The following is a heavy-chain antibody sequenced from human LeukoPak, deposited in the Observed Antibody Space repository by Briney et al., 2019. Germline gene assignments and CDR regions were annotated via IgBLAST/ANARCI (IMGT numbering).Heavy chain of an antibody. CDR1: GYTFTSYY. Sequence: GASVKVSCKASGYTFTSYYMHWVRQAPGQGLEWMGIINPSGGSTSYAQKFQGRVTMTRDTSTSTAYMELRSLRSDDTAVYYCARDRGSRDPDYFDYWGQGTLVTVSS. D-gene: IGHD3-10*01. CDR3: ARDRGSRDPDYFDY. J-gene: IGHJ4*02. V-gene: IGHV1-46*01. CDR2: INPSGGST.